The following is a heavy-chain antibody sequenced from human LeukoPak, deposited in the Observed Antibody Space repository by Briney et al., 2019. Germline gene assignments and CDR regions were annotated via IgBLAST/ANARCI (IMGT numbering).Heavy chain of an antibody. CDR2: ISGSGSNT. CDR3: AKTPRGYSYVPDY. D-gene: IGHD5-18*01. CDR1: GFTFSSGA. J-gene: IGHJ4*02. Sequence: PGGSLRLSCTASGFTFSSGAMSWVRQAPGKGLEWVSTISGSGSNTYYADSVKGRFTISRDNSKNALYLQMHSLRADDTAVYFCAKTPRGYSYVPDYWGQGTLVTVSS. V-gene: IGHV3-23*01.